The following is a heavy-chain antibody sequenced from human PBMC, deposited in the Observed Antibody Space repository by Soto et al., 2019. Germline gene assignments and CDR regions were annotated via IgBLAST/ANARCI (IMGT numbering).Heavy chain of an antibody. Sequence: GGSLRLSCAASGFTFSSYAIHWVRRAPGKGLEWVAVISNDGNNKYYADSVKGRFTISRDNSKNTLYLQMNSLRAEDTAVYHCAKGSKELLWIGEWDWVFYYGMDVWGQGTTVTVSS. CDR1: GFTFSSYA. D-gene: IGHD3-10*01. V-gene: IGHV3-30*18. CDR3: AKGSKELLWIGEWDWVFYYGMDV. J-gene: IGHJ6*02. CDR2: ISNDGNNK.